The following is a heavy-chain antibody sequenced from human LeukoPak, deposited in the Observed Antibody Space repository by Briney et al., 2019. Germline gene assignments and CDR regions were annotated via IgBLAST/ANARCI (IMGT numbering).Heavy chain of an antibody. CDR1: GFTFSTYA. D-gene: IGHD5-12*01. Sequence: PGGSLRLSCAASGFTFSTYAMSWVRQAPGKGLDWVSGTSASSDSTYYADSVKGRFTISRDNSKNTLYLQMNSLGAADTAVYYCAKDRAGYSGARGFDCWGQGTLVTVSS. CDR2: TSASSDST. V-gene: IGHV3-23*01. CDR3: AKDRAGYSGARGFDC. J-gene: IGHJ4*02.